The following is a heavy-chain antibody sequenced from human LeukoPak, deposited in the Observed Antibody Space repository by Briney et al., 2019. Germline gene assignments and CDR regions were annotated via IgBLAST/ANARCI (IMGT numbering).Heavy chain of an antibody. D-gene: IGHD3-3*01. V-gene: IGHV4-59*01. CDR1: GGSISSYY. CDR3: ARERGFWSGYRRIFDY. J-gene: IGHJ4*02. CDR2: IYYSGST. Sequence: PSETLSLTCTVSGGSISSYYWSWIRQPPGKGLEWIGYIYYSGSTNYNPSLKSRVTISVDTSKNQFSLKLSSVTAADTAVYYCARERGFWSGYRRIFDYWGQGTLVTVSS.